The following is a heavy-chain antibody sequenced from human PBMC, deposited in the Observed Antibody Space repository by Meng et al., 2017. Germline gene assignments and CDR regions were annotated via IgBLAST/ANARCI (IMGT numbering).Heavy chain of an antibody. CDR2: INHSGST. D-gene: IGHD5-18*01. Sequence: VWLQHWGAGLLKPSGHLSLTSAVYVGSFSCYYWSWIHQPPGKGLEWIGEINHSGSTNYNPSLKSRVTISVDTSKNQFSLKLSSVTAADTAVYYCAERGYSYVNWFDPWGQGTLVTVSS. J-gene: IGHJ5*02. CDR1: VGSFSCYY. CDR3: AERGYSYVNWFDP. V-gene: IGHV4-34*01.